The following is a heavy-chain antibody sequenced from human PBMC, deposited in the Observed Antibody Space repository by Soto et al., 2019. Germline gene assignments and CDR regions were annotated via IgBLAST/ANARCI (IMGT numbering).Heavy chain of an antibody. CDR3: ARHLGYDSSGYYRNWFDP. V-gene: IGHV4-59*08. CDR1: GVSISSFY. Sequence: SVTLSLTCTVSGVSISSFYWSWIRQPPGKGLEWIGYIYYTGSTNYNPSLKSRVTISVDTSKNQFSLKLNSVTAADTAVYYCARHLGYDSSGYYRNWFDPWGQGTLVTVSS. J-gene: IGHJ5*02. D-gene: IGHD3-22*01. CDR2: IYYTGST.